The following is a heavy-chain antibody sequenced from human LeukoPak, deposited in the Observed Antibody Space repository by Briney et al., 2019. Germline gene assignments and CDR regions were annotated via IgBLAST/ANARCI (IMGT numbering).Heavy chain of an antibody. CDR2: IYYSGST. J-gene: IGHJ2*01. V-gene: IGHV4-59*01. Sequence: SETLSLTCTVSADSITSYFWSWIRQPPGKGLEWIGYIYYSGSTIYNPSLKSRGTISVDTSKNQSSLNLSSVTAADTAVYYCARRVAGHWCFDLWGRGTLVTVSS. CDR1: ADSITSYF. CDR3: ARRVAGHWCFDL. D-gene: IGHD6-19*01.